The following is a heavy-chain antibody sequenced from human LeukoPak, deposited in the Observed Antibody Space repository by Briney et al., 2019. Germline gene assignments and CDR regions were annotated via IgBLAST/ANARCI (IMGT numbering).Heavy chain of an antibody. CDR3: ARMPPFGYGDYGWFDP. Sequence: ASVKVSCKASGYTFTSYGISWVRQATGQGLEWMGWISAYNGNTNYAQKLQGRVTMTTDTSTSTAYMELRSLRSDDTAVYYCARMPPFGYGDYGWFDPWGQGTLVTVSS. CDR1: GYTFTSYG. V-gene: IGHV1-18*01. D-gene: IGHD4-17*01. J-gene: IGHJ5*02. CDR2: ISAYNGNT.